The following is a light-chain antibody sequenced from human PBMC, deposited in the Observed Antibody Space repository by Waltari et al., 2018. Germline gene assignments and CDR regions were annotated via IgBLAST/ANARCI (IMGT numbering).Light chain of an antibody. V-gene: IGLV2-14*03. CDR2: DVS. CDR1: SSDIGTYNY. CDR3: DSKSSSSPHV. Sequence: QSALTQPASVSGSPGQSITVSCTGTSSDIGTYNYVSWYQQHPGKAPKLMIYDVSSPPSGVSNRFSGSKSGNTASLTISGRQAEDEADYYCDSKSSSSPHVFGTGTKVTVL. J-gene: IGLJ1*01.